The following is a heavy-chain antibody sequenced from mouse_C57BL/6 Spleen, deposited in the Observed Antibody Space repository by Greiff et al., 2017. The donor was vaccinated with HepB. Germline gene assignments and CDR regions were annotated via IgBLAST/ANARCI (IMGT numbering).Heavy chain of an antibody. J-gene: IGHJ2*01. Sequence: DVQLQESGPGLVKPSQSLSLTCSVTGYSITSGYYWNWIRQFPGNKLEWMGYISYDGSNNYNPSLKNRISITRDTSKNQFFLKLNSVTTEDTATYYGARDQADYYGSTYFDYWGQGTTPTVSS. CDR3: ARDQADYYGSTYFDY. V-gene: IGHV3-6*01. D-gene: IGHD1-1*01. CDR2: ISYDGSN. CDR1: GYSITSGYY.